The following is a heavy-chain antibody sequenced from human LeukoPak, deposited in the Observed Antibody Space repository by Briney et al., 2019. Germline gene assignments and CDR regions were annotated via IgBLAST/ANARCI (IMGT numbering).Heavy chain of an antibody. CDR2: INPNSGGT. Sequence: ASVKVPCKASGYTFTGYYMHWVRQAPGQGLEWMGWINPNSGGTNYAQKFQGRVTMTRDTSISTAYMELSRLRSDDTAVYYCARSLYGSYNWFDPWGQGTLVTVSS. CDR3: ARSLYGSYNWFDP. CDR1: GYTFTGYY. D-gene: IGHD1-26*01. V-gene: IGHV1-2*02. J-gene: IGHJ5*02.